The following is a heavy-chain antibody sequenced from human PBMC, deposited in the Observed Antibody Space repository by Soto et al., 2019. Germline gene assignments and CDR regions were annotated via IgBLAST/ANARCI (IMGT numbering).Heavy chain of an antibody. J-gene: IGHJ5*02. CDR3: VKNSGWFNT. D-gene: IGHD3-10*01. Sequence: QLLQSGGGLVQPGGSLTLYCGASGFTFGTTDMSWVRQAPGEGLEWVSTIDGSGGITYYADSVKGRFTISRDKSRNTVYLQMNSLRGDDTALYYCVKNSGWFNTWGQGALVTVSS. V-gene: IGHV3-23*01. CDR1: GFTFGTTD. CDR2: IDGSGGIT.